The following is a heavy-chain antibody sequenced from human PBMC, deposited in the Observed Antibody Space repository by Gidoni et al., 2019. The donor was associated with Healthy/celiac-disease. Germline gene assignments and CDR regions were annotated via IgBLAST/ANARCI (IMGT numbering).Heavy chain of an antibody. D-gene: IGHD3-10*01. Sequence: QVTLRESGPALVKPTQTLTLTCTFSGFSLSTSGMCVSWIRQPPGKALDWRALIDWDDDKYYSTSLKTRLNISKDTSKNQVVLTMTNMDPVDTVTYYCARTLYITMVRGVVYYYGRDVWGQGTTVTVSS. J-gene: IGHJ6*02. CDR2: IDWDDDK. V-gene: IGHV2-70*01. CDR3: ARTLYITMVRGVVYYYGRDV. CDR1: GFSLSTSGMC.